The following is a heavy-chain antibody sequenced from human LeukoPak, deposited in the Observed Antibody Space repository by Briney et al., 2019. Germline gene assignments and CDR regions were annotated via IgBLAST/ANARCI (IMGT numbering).Heavy chain of an antibody. CDR1: GGSITNYY. D-gene: IGHD5-24*01. Sequence: SVTLSLTCTVSGGSITNYYWNWIRQPPGKDLEWIGCVSYSGRTHYSSALKSRVTISVDTSKNQFSLNLRSVTAADTAVYYCARPGRQDAYNGHYWYFDLWGRGTLVTVSS. V-gene: IGHV4-59*01. J-gene: IGHJ2*01. CDR2: VSYSGRT. CDR3: ARPGRQDAYNGHYWYFDL.